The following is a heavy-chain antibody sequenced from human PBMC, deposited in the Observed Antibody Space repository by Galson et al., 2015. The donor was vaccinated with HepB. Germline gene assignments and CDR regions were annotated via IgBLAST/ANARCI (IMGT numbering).Heavy chain of an antibody. D-gene: IGHD6-6*01. CDR1: RFTFSDYY. CDR2: ISSTSSYT. V-gene: IGHV3-11*06. CDR3: ARAAPGSSGIVS. Sequence: SLRLSCAASRFTFSDYYMTWIRQAPGKGLEWVSYISSTSSYTNYADSVKGRFTISRDNAKNSLYLQMNSLRAEDTAVYYCARAAPGSSGIVSWGQGTLVTVSS. J-gene: IGHJ4*02.